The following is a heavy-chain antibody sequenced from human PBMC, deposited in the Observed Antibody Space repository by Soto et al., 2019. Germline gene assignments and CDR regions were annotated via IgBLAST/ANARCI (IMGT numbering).Heavy chain of an antibody. J-gene: IGHJ4*02. CDR3: ARYNAASGNYYFDF. CDR2: INHRGSA. V-gene: IGHV4-4*02. D-gene: IGHD6-13*01. Sequence: SQTLSLTCAVSGASVSSTYWWSWVRQPPGKGPEWIGEINHRGSANYNPSLKSRVTISVDISKSQFSLRLTSVTAADTAVYYCARYNAASGNYYFDFWGQGALVTVSS. CDR1: GASVSSTYW.